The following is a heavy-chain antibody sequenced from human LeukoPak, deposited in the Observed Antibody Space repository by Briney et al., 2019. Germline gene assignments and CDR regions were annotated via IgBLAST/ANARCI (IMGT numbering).Heavy chain of an antibody. V-gene: IGHV3-66*01. CDR1: GFTVSRNY. CDR3: ATRGRSGYYYGMDV. Sequence: GGSLRLSCAASGFTVSRNYMSWARLAPGKGLEWVSIITSAGSTHYATSVKGRFTISRDNSKNTVYLQMNSLRAEDTAVYYCATRGRSGYYYGMDVWGQGTTVTVSS. CDR2: ITSAGST. J-gene: IGHJ6*02. D-gene: IGHD3-10*01.